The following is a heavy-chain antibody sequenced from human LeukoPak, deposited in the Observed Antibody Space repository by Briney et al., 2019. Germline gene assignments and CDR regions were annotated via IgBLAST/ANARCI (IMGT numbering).Heavy chain of an antibody. Sequence: PGGSLRLSCAASAFTFSSYWMSWVRQAPGKGPEWVANIKQDGSEKYYVDSAKGRFTISRDNAKNSLYLQMNSLRAEDTAVYYCARGSTTVTPRNFDYWGQGTLVTVSS. CDR2: IKQDGSEK. D-gene: IGHD4-11*01. J-gene: IGHJ4*02. CDR3: ARGSTTVTPRNFDY. V-gene: IGHV3-7*05. CDR1: AFTFSSYW.